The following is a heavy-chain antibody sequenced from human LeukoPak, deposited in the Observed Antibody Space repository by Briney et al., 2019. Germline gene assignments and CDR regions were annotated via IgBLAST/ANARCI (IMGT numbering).Heavy chain of an antibody. CDR2: INPNSGGT. CDR1: GYTFTGYF. V-gene: IGHV1-2*02. D-gene: IGHD3-22*01. Sequence: ASVKVSCKGSGYTFTGYFIHWVRQAPGQGLEWMGWINPNSGGTNYAQNFQGRVTMTRDTSISTAYMELSRLRSDDTAVYYCARVKNYYDSSGYLYYFDYWGQGTLVTVSS. CDR3: ARVKNYYDSSGYLYYFDY. J-gene: IGHJ4*02.